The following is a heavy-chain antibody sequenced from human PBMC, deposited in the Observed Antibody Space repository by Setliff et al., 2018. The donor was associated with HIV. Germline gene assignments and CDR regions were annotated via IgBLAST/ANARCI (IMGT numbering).Heavy chain of an antibody. Sequence: PGGSLRLSCAGSGSGGSGFTFSDYYMSWVRQAPGKGLEWLSYISSSGTTTYYADSVKGRFTISRDNSKNTLYLQMNSLRTEDTAVYYCARLGVVPADMDLFFAEYFHHWGQGTLVTVSS. V-gene: IGHV3-11*04. CDR1: GFTFSDYY. D-gene: IGHD2-2*01. CDR2: ISSSGTTT. J-gene: IGHJ1*01. CDR3: ARLGVVPADMDLFFAEYFHH.